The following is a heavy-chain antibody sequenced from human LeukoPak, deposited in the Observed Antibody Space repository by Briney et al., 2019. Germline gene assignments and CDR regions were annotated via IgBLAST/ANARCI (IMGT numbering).Heavy chain of an antibody. CDR1: GFTFSHFG. Sequence: GGSLRLSCAASGFTFSHFGMHWVRQAPGKGLEWLALISFDGHNEYYADSVKGRFTISRDNSKNTLYLQMTSLRPDDTAVYYCAKTYFDTSAYHLYFVGPWGQGIPVIVSS. V-gene: IGHV3-30*18. CDR3: AKTYFDTSAYHLYFVGP. D-gene: IGHD3-22*01. CDR2: ISFDGHNE. J-gene: IGHJ5*02.